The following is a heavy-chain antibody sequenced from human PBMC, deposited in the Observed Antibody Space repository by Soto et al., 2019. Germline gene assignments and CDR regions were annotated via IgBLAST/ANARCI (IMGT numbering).Heavy chain of an antibody. D-gene: IGHD2-15*01. Sequence: ASVKVSCKASGYTFTSYDINCVRQATGQGLEWMGWMNPNSGNTGYAQKFQGRVTMTRDTSISTAYMELSSLRSEDTAIYYCTRGERDCSGASCYDYWSQGTLVTVSS. CDR1: GYTFTSYD. CDR3: TRGERDCSGASCYDY. CDR2: MNPNSGNT. J-gene: IGHJ4*02. V-gene: IGHV1-8*01.